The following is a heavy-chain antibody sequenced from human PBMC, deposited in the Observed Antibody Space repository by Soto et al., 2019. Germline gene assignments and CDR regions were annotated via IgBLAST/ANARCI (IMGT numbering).Heavy chain of an antibody. V-gene: IGHV3-30*04. D-gene: IGHD6-19*01. CDR3: ARESGWLDGMDV. CDR2: ISYDGRNK. J-gene: IGHJ6*02. Sequence: PGGSLRLSCAASGFTFSSYAMHWVRQAPGKGLEWVAVISYDGRNKYYADSVKGRFTIFRYNSKNTLYLQMNSLRAEDTAVYYCARESGWLDGMDVWGQGTTVTVSS. CDR1: GFTFSSYA.